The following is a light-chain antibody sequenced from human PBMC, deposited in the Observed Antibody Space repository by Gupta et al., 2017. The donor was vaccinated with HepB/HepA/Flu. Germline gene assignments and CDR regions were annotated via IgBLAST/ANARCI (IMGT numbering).Light chain of an antibody. Sequence: EIVLTQSPGTVSLSAGERATLSCRASHSITGNYLAWYQQKPGQAPRLLIYGVSTRATGIPDRFAGSGSGTXFTLTIXRLEPEDFAVYYCQRTDSSTRTFGXGTKVEIK. V-gene: IGKV3-20*01. CDR3: QRTDSSTRT. CDR2: GVS. J-gene: IGKJ1*01. CDR1: HSITGNY.